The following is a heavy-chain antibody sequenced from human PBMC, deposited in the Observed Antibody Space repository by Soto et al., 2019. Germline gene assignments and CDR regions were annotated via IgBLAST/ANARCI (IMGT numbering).Heavy chain of an antibody. CDR2: ISSSGST. CDR3: SRSGVTGIVIPSHWFDP. Sequence: SETLSLTCTVSGDSIGGVGFWSWIRQFPGRGLEWIGCISSSGSTYYNPALNNRISLSLDTSQNQFSLKLLSVTAADTAIYYCSRSGVTGIVIPSHWFDPWGQGTLVTVSS. J-gene: IGHJ5*02. CDR1: GDSIGGVGF. D-gene: IGHD2-21*02. V-gene: IGHV4-31*03.